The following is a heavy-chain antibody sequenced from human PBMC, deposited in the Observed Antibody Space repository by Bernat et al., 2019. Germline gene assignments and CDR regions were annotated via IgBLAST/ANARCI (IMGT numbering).Heavy chain of an antibody. CDR1: GFTFSSYA. CDR2: ISYDGSNK. J-gene: IGHJ4*02. CDR3: ARDRTRRQYFDILTGKDY. Sequence: QVQLVESGGGVVQPGRSLRLSCAASGFTFSSYAMHWVRQAPGKGLEWVAVISYDGSNKYYADSVKGRFTISRDNSKNTLNLKMNSLRAEDTAVYYCARDRTRRQYFDILTGKDYWGQGTLVTVSS. V-gene: IGHV3-30-3*01. D-gene: IGHD3-9*01.